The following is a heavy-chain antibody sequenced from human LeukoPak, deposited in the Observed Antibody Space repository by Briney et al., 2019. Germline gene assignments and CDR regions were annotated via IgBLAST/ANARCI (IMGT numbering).Heavy chain of an antibody. CDR2: IIPIFGTA. Sequence: GSSVKVSCKASGGTFSSYAISWLRQAPGQGLEWMGRIIPIFGTANYAQKFQGRVTITTDESTSTAYMELSSLRSEDTAVYYCARGVGATMPHYFDYWGQGTLVTVSS. D-gene: IGHD1-26*01. CDR3: ARGVGATMPHYFDY. V-gene: IGHV1-69*05. J-gene: IGHJ4*02. CDR1: GGTFSSYA.